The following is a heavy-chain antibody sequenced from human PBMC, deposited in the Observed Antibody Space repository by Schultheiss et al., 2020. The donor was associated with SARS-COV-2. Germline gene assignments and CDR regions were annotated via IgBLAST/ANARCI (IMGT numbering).Heavy chain of an antibody. J-gene: IGHJ4*02. Sequence: SETLSLTCAVYGGSFSGYYWSWIRQPPGKGLEWIGRIYTSGSTYYNPSLKSLVTISVDTSKNQFSLKLSSVTAADTAVYYCARAGYDSSGYCPYWGQGTLVTVSS. CDR2: IYTSGST. V-gene: IGHV4-59*10. CDR1: GGSFSGYY. CDR3: ARAGYDSSGYCPY. D-gene: IGHD3-22*01.